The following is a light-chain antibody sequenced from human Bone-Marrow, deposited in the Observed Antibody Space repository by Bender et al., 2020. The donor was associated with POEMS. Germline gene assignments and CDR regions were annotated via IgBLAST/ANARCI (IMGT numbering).Light chain of an antibody. CDR2: DDS. CDR3: QVWDFDSEQVV. Sequence: SYVLTQPPSVSVAPGQTARITCGGSNIGGNSVHWYQQKPGQAPVLVVHDDSDRPSGIPERFSGSNSGDTATLSISRVEAGDEADYYCQVWDFDSEQVVFGGGTKVTVL. J-gene: IGLJ3*02. V-gene: IGLV3-21*02. CDR1: NIGGNS.